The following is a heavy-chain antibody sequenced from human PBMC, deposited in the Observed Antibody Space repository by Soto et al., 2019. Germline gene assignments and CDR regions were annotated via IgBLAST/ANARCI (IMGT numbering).Heavy chain of an antibody. CDR2: IFSNDEK. D-gene: IGHD2-2*01. Sequence: VTLKESGPVLVKPTETLTLTCTVSGFSLSNARMGVRWIRQPPGKALEWLAHIFSNDEKSYSTSLKSRLTSSKDTSKSQLFLTMTNMDPVDTATYYCARINCISTTFYGDFDYYYGMDVWGRGTTVTVSS. CDR1: GFSLSNARMG. CDR3: ARINCISTTFYGDFDYYYGMDV. V-gene: IGHV2-26*01. J-gene: IGHJ6*02.